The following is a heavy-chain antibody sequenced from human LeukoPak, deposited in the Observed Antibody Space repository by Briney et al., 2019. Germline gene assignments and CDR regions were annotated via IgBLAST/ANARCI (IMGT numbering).Heavy chain of an antibody. CDR3: GRGIQSFDP. J-gene: IGHJ5*02. CDR2: IDPNSGDT. Sequence: ASVKVSCKASGYTFTAYYIHWVRQAPGQGLEWMGRIDPNSGDTKYAQKFQDRVTMTRDTSMNTAYMEISSLRYDDTTVYYCGRGIQSFDPWGQGTLVTVSS. CDR1: GYTFTAYY. V-gene: IGHV1-2*06.